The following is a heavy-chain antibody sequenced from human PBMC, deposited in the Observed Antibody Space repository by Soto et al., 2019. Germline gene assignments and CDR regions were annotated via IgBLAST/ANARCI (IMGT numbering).Heavy chain of an antibody. D-gene: IGHD1-26*01. CDR3: AREASGSLGDY. CDR2: ISSSGSTI. CDR1: GFTFSSYD. Sequence: GRSLRLSCAASGFTFSSYDMNWVRQAPGKGLEWGSYISSSGSTISYADSVKGRFTISRDNAKNSLYLQMNSLRAEDTAVYYCAREASGSLGDYWGQGTLVTVSS. V-gene: IGHV3-48*03. J-gene: IGHJ4*02.